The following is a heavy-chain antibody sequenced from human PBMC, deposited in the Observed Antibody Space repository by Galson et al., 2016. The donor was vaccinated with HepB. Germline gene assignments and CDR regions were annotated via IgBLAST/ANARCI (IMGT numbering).Heavy chain of an antibody. CDR1: GFTFSSYA. J-gene: IGHJ4*02. D-gene: IGHD6-6*01. CDR3: ARVQAARREVDY. Sequence: SLRLSCAASGFTFSSYAMYWVRQAPGKGLEWVAVISYDGSNKHYADSVKGRFTISRDNSKNTLYLQMNSLRAEDTAVYYCARVQAARREVDYWGQGTLVTVSS. CDR2: ISYDGSNK. V-gene: IGHV3-30-3*01.